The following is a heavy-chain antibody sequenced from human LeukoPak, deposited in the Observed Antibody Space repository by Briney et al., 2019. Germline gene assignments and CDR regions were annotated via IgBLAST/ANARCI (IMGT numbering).Heavy chain of an antibody. J-gene: IGHJ4*02. D-gene: IGHD1-1*01. CDR2: IYHSGDT. CDR1: GGSFSGYY. Sequence: SETLSLTCAVYGGSFSGYYWSWIRQPPGKGLEWNGEIYHSGDTNYNPSLKSRVAISVDTSKKQFSLKLSSVTAADTAVYYCARPQRKGGRDNFDYWGQGTLVTVSS. V-gene: IGHV4-34*01. CDR3: ARPQRKGGRDNFDY.